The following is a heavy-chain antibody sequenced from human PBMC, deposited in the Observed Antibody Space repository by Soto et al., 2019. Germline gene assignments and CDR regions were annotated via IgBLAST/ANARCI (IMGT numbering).Heavy chain of an antibody. J-gene: IGHJ4*02. Sequence: PGGSLRLSCAASGFTFSNYSMNWVRQAPGKGLEWVSSISSSSIYIYYADSVKGRFTISRDNAKNSLYLQMNSLRAEDTAVYYYAREEGHSGYDLWGQGTLVTVSS. CDR2: ISSSSIYI. V-gene: IGHV3-21*01. D-gene: IGHD5-12*01. CDR1: GFTFSNYS. CDR3: AREEGHSGYDL.